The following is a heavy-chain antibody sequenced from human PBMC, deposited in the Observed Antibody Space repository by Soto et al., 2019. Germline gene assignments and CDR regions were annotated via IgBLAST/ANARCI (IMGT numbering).Heavy chain of an antibody. CDR1: GFTFSSYG. V-gene: IGHV3-30*18. Sequence: GGSLRLSCAASGFTFSSYGMHWVRQAPGKGLEWVAVISYDGSNKYYADSVKGRFTISRDNSKNTLYLQMNSLRAEDTAVYYCAKGPDGYRYYYYYGMDVWGQGTTVTVSS. D-gene: IGHD5-12*01. CDR3: AKGPDGYRYYYYYGMDV. J-gene: IGHJ6*02. CDR2: ISYDGSNK.